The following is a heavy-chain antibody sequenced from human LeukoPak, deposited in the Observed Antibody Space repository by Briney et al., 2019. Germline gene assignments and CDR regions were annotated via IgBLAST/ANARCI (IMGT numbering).Heavy chain of an antibody. D-gene: IGHD7-27*01. CDR1: GGSISSSRYY. V-gene: IGHV4-39*01. CDR3: ARVWGAPGSIDY. CDR2: ISYSGST. J-gene: IGHJ4*02. Sequence: SETLPPTCTVPGGSISSSRYYWGWIRHPPGKGLEWTGSISYSGSTYYNPSLKSGGTRSGDTCKNQFSLKLSSVTAADTAVFYCARVWGAPGSIDYWGQGTLVTVSS.